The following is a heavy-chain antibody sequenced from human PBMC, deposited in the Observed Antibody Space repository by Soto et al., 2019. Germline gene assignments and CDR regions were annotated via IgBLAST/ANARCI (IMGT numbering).Heavy chain of an antibody. D-gene: IGHD5-18*01. CDR1: GFTFSDYS. Sequence: PWGSLRLSCAASGFTFSDYSMNWVRQAPGKGLEWVSYISSSIGSIFYADSVKGRFTISRDNAKNSLYLQMNSLRDEDTAVYYCARAVDTSMVISYYYHNMDVWGQGTTVTVSS. CDR2: ISSSIGSI. V-gene: IGHV3-48*02. J-gene: IGHJ6*02. CDR3: ARAVDTSMVISYYYHNMDV.